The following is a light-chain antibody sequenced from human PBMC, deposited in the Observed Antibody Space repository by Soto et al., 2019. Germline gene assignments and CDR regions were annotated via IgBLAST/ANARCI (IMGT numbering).Light chain of an antibody. Sequence: QAVRTQPPSVSGAPGQRVTISRTGSSSNIGAGYDVHWYQQLPGTAPKLLIYGNSNRPSGVPDRFSGSKSGTSASLAITGLQAEDEADYYCQSYDSSLSGWVFGGGTQLTVL. CDR1: SSNIGAGYD. CDR3: QSYDSSLSGWV. V-gene: IGLV1-40*01. J-gene: IGLJ3*02. CDR2: GNS.